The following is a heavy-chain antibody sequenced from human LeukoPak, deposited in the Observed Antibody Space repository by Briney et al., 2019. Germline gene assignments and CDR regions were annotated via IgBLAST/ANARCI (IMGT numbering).Heavy chain of an antibody. CDR1: GFTFSSYA. CDR3: AKDQRDGYNYPYYVDY. CDR2: ISGGGGNT. D-gene: IGHD5-24*01. J-gene: IGHJ4*02. Sequence: GGSLRLSCAASGFTFSSYAMSWVRQAPGKGLEWVSAISGGGGNTYYADSVRGRFTISRDNSRKTLYLQMNSLRAEDTAVYYCAKDQRDGYNYPYYVDYWGQGTLVTVSS. V-gene: IGHV3-23*01.